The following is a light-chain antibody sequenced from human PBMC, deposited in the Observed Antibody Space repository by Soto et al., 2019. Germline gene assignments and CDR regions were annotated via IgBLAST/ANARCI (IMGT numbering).Light chain of an antibody. J-gene: IGKJ2*01. CDR3: QQSSNSPMYT. V-gene: IGKV1-39*01. CDR1: QSIAYY. Sequence: DIQMTQSPSSLSASVGGRVSITCRASQSIAYYLNWFQQKPGKAPKLLIYASSNLQSGVPSRFSGSGSGTDFTLTISSLQPEDFATYYCQQSSNSPMYTFGQGTKLYVK. CDR2: ASS.